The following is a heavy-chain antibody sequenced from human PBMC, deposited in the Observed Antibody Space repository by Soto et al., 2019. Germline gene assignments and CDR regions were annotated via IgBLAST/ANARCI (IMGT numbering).Heavy chain of an antibody. CDR1: GGSISSYY. Sequence: QVQLQESGPGLVKPAETLSLTCTVSGGSISSYYWSWIRQPPGKGLEWIGYIYYSGSTNYNPSLKSRVTISVDTSKNQFSLKLSSVTAADTPVYYCARDDYGGNSVGYWGQGTLVTVSS. V-gene: IGHV4-59*01. D-gene: IGHD4-17*01. CDR2: IYYSGST. CDR3: ARDDYGGNSVGY. J-gene: IGHJ4*02.